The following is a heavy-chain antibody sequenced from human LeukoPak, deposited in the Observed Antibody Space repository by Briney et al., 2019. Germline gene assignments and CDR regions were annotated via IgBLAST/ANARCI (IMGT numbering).Heavy chain of an antibody. CDR1: GYSISSGYY. D-gene: IGHD2-15*01. J-gene: IGHJ3*02. Sequence: SETLSLTCVVSGYSISSGYYWGWIRQPPGKGLEWIGSVFHSGSSYNNPSLKSRVTMSIDTSKNQFSLKLSSVTATDTAVYYCARDCSGGTCYAFDIWGQGTMVTVSS. CDR3: ARDCSGGTCYAFDI. V-gene: IGHV4-38-2*02. CDR2: VFHSGSS.